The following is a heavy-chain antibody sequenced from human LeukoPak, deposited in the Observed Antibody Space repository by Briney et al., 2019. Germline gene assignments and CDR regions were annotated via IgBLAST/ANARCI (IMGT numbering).Heavy chain of an antibody. D-gene: IGHD3-22*01. Sequence: GGSLRLSCAASGFTFRSSVMSWVRQAPGRGLEWVSSVGGSDDTANYAASVTGRFTISRDNSKNTLYLQMNSLRAEDTAVYYCAKATYYYDSSGFEDYWGQGTLVTVSS. J-gene: IGHJ4*02. CDR3: AKATYYYDSSGFEDY. V-gene: IGHV3-23*01. CDR2: VGGSDDTA. CDR1: GFTFRSSV.